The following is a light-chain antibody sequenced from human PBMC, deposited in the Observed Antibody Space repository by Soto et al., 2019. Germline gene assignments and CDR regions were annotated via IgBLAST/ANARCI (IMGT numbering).Light chain of an antibody. CDR2: GAS. J-gene: IGKJ4*01. V-gene: IGKV3-20*01. Sequence: IVLTQSPVTLSLSPRERATLSCRASQSVNNDYLAWYQQRPGQAPSLLIYGASSRATGIPDRFSGSGSGTDFTLTISGLEPEDFAVYYCQQYGSSKLTFGGGTKVDIK. CDR1: QSVNNDY. CDR3: QQYGSSKLT.